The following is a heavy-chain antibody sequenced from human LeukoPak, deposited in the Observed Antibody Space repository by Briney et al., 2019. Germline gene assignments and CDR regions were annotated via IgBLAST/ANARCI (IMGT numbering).Heavy chain of an antibody. V-gene: IGHV4-59*08. CDR3: ASFRHADWRQRRQGDPFQH. J-gene: IGHJ1*01. CDR1: GYSISSYY. Sequence: PSETLSLTCTVSGYSISSYYWSWIRQPPGKGLEWIGYINYSGSTNYNPSLKSRVTISVDRSKNQFSLKLSYVTAADTAIYYCASFRHADWRQRRQGDPFQHWGQGTLVTVSS. CDR2: INYSGST. D-gene: IGHD3/OR15-3a*01.